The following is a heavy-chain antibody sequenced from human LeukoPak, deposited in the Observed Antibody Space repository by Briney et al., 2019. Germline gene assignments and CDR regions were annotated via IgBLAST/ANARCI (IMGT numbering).Heavy chain of an antibody. J-gene: IGHJ3*02. V-gene: IGHV1-58*02. D-gene: IGHD1-26*01. CDR1: GFTFTSSA. Sequence: ASVKVSCKTSGFTFTSSAMQWVRQARGQRLEWIGWIVVGSGNTKYAQKFQERVAITRDTSTSTAYMELSSLRAEDTAVYYSARGAVGAEGNAFDIWGQGTMVTVSS. CDR3: ARGAVGAEGNAFDI. CDR2: IVVGSGNT.